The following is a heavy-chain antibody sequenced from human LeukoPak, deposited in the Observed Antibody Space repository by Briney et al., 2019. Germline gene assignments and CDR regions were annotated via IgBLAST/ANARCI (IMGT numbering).Heavy chain of an antibody. J-gene: IGHJ4*02. D-gene: IGHD6-13*01. CDR3: TRDRQQLEDY. V-gene: IGHV3-49*04. CDR2: IRSKAYGGTT. CDR1: GFTFGDYA. Sequence: GGSLRLSCTASGFTFGDYAMSWVRQAPGKGLEWVGFIRSKAYGGTTEYAASVKGRFTISRDDSKSIAYLQMNSLKTEDTAVYYCTRDRQQLEDYWGQGTLVTVSS.